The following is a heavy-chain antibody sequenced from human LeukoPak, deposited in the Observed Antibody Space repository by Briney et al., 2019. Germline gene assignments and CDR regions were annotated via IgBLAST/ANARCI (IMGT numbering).Heavy chain of an antibody. CDR2: VHTSGSI. Sequence: SETLSLTCDVSGGSISGNYWSWIRQPAGKGLEWVGRVHTSGSINYNPSLKSRVTLSQDTSKNQFYLRLTSVTAADTAVYYCARDGGGNRNFDYWGQGTLVTVSS. CDR3: ARDGGGNRNFDY. V-gene: IGHV4-4*07. CDR1: GGSISGNY. J-gene: IGHJ4*02. D-gene: IGHD4-23*01.